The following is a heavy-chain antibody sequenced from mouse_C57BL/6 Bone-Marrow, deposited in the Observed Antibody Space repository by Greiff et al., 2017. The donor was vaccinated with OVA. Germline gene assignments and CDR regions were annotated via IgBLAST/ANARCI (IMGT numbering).Heavy chain of an antibody. CDR3: ARSGYDYDAGLTWFAY. D-gene: IGHD2-4*01. CDR1: GYTFTSYW. CDR2: INPSSGYT. Sequence: VQLQQSGAELAKPGASVKLSCKASGYTFTSYWMHWVNQRPGQGLEWIGYINPSSGYTKKNQKLKDKATLPADKSSSTAYMQLSSLTYEYSAVYYCARSGYDYDAGLTWFAYWGQGTLVTVSA. J-gene: IGHJ3*01. V-gene: IGHV1-7*01.